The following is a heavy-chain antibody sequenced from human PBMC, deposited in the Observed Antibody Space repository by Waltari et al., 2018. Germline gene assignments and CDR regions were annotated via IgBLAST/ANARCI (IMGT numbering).Heavy chain of an antibody. V-gene: IGHV4-34*01. J-gene: IGHJ4*02. CDR2: IDHGGNT. CDR1: GGFFTGYY. CDR3: GRGRLPDY. Sequence: QVQLQQWGAGLLKPSETLSLTCGVYGGFFTGYYWTWIRQSPGKGLEWIGAIDHGGNTNYNPSLKSRVAMSIDTSKNQFSLNLRSVITADTAVYYCGRGRLPDYWGQGILVTVSS.